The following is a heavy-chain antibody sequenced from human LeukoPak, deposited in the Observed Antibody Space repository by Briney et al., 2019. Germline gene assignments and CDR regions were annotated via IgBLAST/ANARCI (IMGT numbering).Heavy chain of an antibody. V-gene: IGHV4-59*01. Sequence: KPSETLSLTCTVSGGSISSYYWSWIRQPPGKGLEWIGYIYYSGSTNYNPSLKSRVTISVDTSKNQFPLKLSSVTAADTAVYYCARSWPIAAAGTHGGWFDPWGQGTLVTVSS. CDR1: GGSISSYY. D-gene: IGHD6-13*01. J-gene: IGHJ5*02. CDR2: IYYSGST. CDR3: ARSWPIAAAGTHGGWFDP.